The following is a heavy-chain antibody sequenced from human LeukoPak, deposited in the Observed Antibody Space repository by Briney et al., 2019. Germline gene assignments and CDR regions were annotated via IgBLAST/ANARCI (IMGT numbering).Heavy chain of an antibody. Sequence: GGSLRLSCAASGFTFRSYAMSWVRQAPGKGLEWVSSISWTSDYIYYADSVKGRFTISRDNAKNSLYLQMNSLRAEDTAVYYCARVVVISPYGLDVWGQGTTVTVSS. CDR1: GFTFRSYA. CDR3: ARVVVISPYGLDV. J-gene: IGHJ6*02. CDR2: ISWTSDYI. D-gene: IGHD3-16*02. V-gene: IGHV3-21*01.